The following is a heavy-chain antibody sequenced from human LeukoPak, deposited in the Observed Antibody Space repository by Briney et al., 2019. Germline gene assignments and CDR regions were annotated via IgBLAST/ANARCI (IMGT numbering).Heavy chain of an antibody. CDR3: ARGRGTMVRGVIIPRHPIDY. J-gene: IGHJ4*02. Sequence: TSETLSLTCTVSGGSISSYYWSWIRQPAGKGLEWIGRIYTSGSTNYNPSLKSRVTMSVDTSKNQFSLKLSSVTAADTAVYYCARGRGTMVRGVIIPRHPIDYWGQGTLVTVSS. CDR1: GGSISSYY. CDR2: IYTSGST. V-gene: IGHV4-4*07. D-gene: IGHD3-10*01.